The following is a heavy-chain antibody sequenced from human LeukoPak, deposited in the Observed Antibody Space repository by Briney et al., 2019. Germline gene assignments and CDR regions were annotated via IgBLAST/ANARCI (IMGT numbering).Heavy chain of an antibody. J-gene: IGHJ4*02. CDR3: ARHDEDTYYYDSSGYYPDY. CDR1: GYSFTSYW. CDR2: IYPGDSDT. V-gene: IGHV5-51*01. Sequence: GESLKISCKGSGYSFTSYWIGWVRQMPGKGLEWMGIIYPGDSDTRYSPSFQGQVTISADKSISTAYLQWSSLKASDTAMYYCARHDEDTYYYDSSGYYPDYWGQGTLVTVSS. D-gene: IGHD3-22*01.